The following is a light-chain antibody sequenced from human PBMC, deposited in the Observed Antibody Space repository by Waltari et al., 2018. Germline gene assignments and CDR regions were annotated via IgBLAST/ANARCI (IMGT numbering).Light chain of an antibody. CDR1: QSISSY. CDR2: AAS. CDR3: QQSYSTPRDT. J-gene: IGKJ2*01. V-gene: IGKV1-39*01. Sequence: DIQMTQSPSSQSASVGDRVTITCRASQSISSYLNWYQQKPGKAPKLLIYAASSLQSGVPSRFSGSGSGTDFTLTISSLQPEEFATYYCQQSYSTPRDTFGQGTKLEIK.